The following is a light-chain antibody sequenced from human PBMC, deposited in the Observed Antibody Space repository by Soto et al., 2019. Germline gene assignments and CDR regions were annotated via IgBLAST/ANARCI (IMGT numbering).Light chain of an antibody. CDR1: QSVTSNY. Sequence: ETVLTQSPGTLSLSPGERATLSCRASQSVTSNYLAWYQQKSGQAPRLLIYGASNRATGIPDRFSGSGSGKDFTLTISRLEPEDFAVYYCQQHGSSPPSWTFGQGTKVEIK. V-gene: IGKV3-20*01. J-gene: IGKJ1*01. CDR3: QQHGSSPPSWT. CDR2: GAS.